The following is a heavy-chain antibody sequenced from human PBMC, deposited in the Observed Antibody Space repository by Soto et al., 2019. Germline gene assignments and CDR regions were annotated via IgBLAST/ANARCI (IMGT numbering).Heavy chain of an antibody. CDR2: IWSGGSII. J-gene: IGHJ4*02. CDR1: GFTFWASA. Sequence: QVKLVESGGGVVQPGRSLKLSCVASGFTFWASAMHWVRQAPGKGLEWVALIWSGGSIIYYADSVRGRLTISRDNYKNTFSLQMSSLRVDERVVYYSVSVSGVEASGSFESWGQGTLVTVSS. CDR3: VSVSGVEASGSFES. V-gene: IGHV3-33*01. D-gene: IGHD7-27*01.